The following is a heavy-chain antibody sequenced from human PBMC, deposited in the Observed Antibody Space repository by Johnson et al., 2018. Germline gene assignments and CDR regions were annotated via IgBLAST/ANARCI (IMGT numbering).Heavy chain of an antibody. CDR1: GFTFSSYA. J-gene: IGHJ3*02. D-gene: IGHD2-21*01. Sequence: VQLLESGGGLVQPGGSLRLSCAASGFTFSSYAMHWVRQAPGKGLEYVSAISSNGGSTYYANSVKGRFTISRDNSKNTLYLQRGSLRAEDMAVYYCARGSGLNAFDIWGQGTMVTVSS. CDR2: ISSNGGST. V-gene: IGHV3-64*01. CDR3: ARGSGLNAFDI.